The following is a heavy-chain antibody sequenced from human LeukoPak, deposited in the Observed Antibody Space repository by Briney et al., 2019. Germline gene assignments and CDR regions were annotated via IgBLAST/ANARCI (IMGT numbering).Heavy chain of an antibody. J-gene: IGHJ4*02. CDR2: IHSSGST. V-gene: IGHV3-66*01. CDR1: GFTVSSMF. CDR3: ARAMWWSEDS. Sequence: GGSLRLSCAASGFTVSSMFMSWFRQASGKGLEWVSVIHSSGSTYYNDSVKGRFTISRDDSKNTIYLQMNSLRAEDTAVYYCARAMWWSEDSWGQGTLVTVSS. D-gene: IGHD2-21*01.